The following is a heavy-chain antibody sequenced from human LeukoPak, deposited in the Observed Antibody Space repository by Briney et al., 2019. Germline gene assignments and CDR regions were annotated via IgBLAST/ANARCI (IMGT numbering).Heavy chain of an antibody. Sequence: GGSLRLSCAASGFTVSSNYMSWVRQAPGKGLEWVSGIYSGGSTYYADSVVDRFTISSGNSTNTLHLQMNSLIAEETAVYYCARAGYSSGWDVWRGYYFDYWGQGTLVTVSS. CDR3: ARAGYSSGWDVWRGYYFDY. CDR2: IYSGGST. V-gene: IGHV3-53*01. D-gene: IGHD6-19*01. CDR1: GFTVSSNY. J-gene: IGHJ4*02.